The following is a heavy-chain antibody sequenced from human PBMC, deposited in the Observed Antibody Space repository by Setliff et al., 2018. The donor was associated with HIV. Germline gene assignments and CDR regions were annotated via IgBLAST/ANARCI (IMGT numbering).Heavy chain of an antibody. V-gene: IGHV4-59*11. CDR2: IYTTGST. CDR1: GPSINIHY. CDR3: ASGSPFDGFDM. Sequence: LSLTCTVSGPSINIHYWSWIRQTPGKGLEWIGHIYTTGSTHYNPSLRSRVTISIDTSKSHFSLRLKSVTAADTALYYCASGSPFDGFDMWGQGTMVT. J-gene: IGHJ3*02. D-gene: IGHD1-26*01.